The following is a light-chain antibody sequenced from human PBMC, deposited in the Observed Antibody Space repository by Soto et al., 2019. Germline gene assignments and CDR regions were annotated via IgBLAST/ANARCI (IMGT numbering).Light chain of an antibody. CDR3: QQYDNSPLT. Sequence: DIVLTQSPGTLSLSPGERATLSCRASQRFISSYLAWYQQKPGQAPRLLIYGASNRATGIPDRFSGSGSGTDFTLTISRLEPEDFAVYYCQQYDNSPLTFGGGTKVDIK. CDR1: QRFISSY. J-gene: IGKJ4*01. CDR2: GAS. V-gene: IGKV3-20*01.